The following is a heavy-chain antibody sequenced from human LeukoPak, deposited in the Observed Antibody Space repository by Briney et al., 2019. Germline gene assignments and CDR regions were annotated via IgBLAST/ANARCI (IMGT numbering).Heavy chain of an antibody. D-gene: IGHD3-10*01. CDR2: IYSGGST. CDR1: GFIVSSNY. J-gene: IGHJ4*02. CDR3: ARGPNGSGSYYNVYFDY. V-gene: IGHV3-53*01. Sequence: GGSLTLSCAASGFIVSSNYMSWVRQAPGKGLEWVSVIYSGGSTYYADSVKGRFTISRDNSKNTLYLQMNSLRGEDTAVYYCARGPNGSGSYYNVYFDYWGQGTLVTVSS.